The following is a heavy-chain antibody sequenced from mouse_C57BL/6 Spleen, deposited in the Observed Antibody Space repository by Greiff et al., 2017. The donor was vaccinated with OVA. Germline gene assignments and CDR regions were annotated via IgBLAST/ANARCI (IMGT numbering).Heavy chain of an antibody. V-gene: IGHV14-1*01. CDR3: TTYDGYYVGY. J-gene: IGHJ2*01. D-gene: IGHD2-3*01. Sequence: VQLQQSGAELVRPGASVKLSCTASGFNIKDYYMHWVKQRPEQGLEWIGRIDPEDGDTEYAAKFKGKATMTADTSSNTAYLQLSSLTSEDTAAYYCTTYDGYYVGYWGQGTTLTVSS. CDR1: GFNIKDYY. CDR2: IDPEDGDT.